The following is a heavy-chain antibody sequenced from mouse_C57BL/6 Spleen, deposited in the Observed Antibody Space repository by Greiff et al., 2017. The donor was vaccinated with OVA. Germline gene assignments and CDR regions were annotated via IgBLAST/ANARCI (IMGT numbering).Heavy chain of an antibody. CDR1: GYTFTSYW. CDR2: IDPSDSYT. Sequence: QVQLKQPGAELVKPGASVKLSCKASGYTFTSYWMQWVKQRPGQGLEWIGEIDPSDSYTNYNQKFKGKATLTVDTSSSTAYMQLSSLTSEDSAVYYCARGDGSHWGQGTTLTVSS. V-gene: IGHV1-50*01. J-gene: IGHJ2*01. D-gene: IGHD2-3*01. CDR3: ARGDGSH.